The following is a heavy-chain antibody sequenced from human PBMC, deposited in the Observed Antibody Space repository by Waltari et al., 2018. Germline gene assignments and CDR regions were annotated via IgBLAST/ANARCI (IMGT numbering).Heavy chain of an antibody. CDR2: IKSKTDGGTR. CDR3: ATDPTFGY. Sequence: QLVESGGGLVEPGGSLRLSCAASFSTFTGAWRNWVRPAPWKGLAWVGRIKSKTDGGTRDYAAFVKGRFTISRDDSKNTLYLQMDSLKTEDTAVYYCATDPTFGYWGQGTLVTVSS. V-gene: IGHV3-15*07. D-gene: IGHD3-10*01. J-gene: IGHJ4*02. CDR1: FSTFTGAW.